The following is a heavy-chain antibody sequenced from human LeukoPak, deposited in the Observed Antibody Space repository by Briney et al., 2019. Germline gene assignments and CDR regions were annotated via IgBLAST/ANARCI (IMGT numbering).Heavy chain of an antibody. Sequence: ASVKVSCKASGYTFTGYYMHWVRQAPGQGLEWMGWINPNSGGTNYAQKFQGRVTMTRDTSISTAYMELSRLRFDDTAVYYCARDSSYYGSGIDAFDIWGQGTMVTVSS. CDR3: ARDSSYYGSGIDAFDI. D-gene: IGHD3-10*01. V-gene: IGHV1-2*02. J-gene: IGHJ3*02. CDR2: INPNSGGT. CDR1: GYTFTGYY.